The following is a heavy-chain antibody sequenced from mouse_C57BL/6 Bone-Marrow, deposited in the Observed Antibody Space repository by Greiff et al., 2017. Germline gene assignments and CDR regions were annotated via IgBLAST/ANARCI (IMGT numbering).Heavy chain of an antibody. D-gene: IGHD2-1*01. CDR2: ISSGGDYI. J-gene: IGHJ2*01. CDR1: GFTFSSYA. V-gene: IGHV5-9-1*02. CDR3: TRVRNYPRSYYFDY. Sequence: EVQGVESGEGLVKPGGSLKLSCAASGFTFSSYAMSWVRQTPEKRLEWVAYISSGGDYIYYADTVKGRFTISRDNARNTLYLQMSSLKSEDTAMYYCTRVRNYPRSYYFDYWGQGTTLTVSS.